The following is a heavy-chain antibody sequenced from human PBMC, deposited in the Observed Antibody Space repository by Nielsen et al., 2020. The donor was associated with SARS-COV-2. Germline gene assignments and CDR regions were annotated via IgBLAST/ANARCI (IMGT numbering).Heavy chain of an antibody. D-gene: IGHD7-27*01. J-gene: IGHJ2*01. CDR1: GYSFTSYW. V-gene: IGHV5-10-1*01. CDR2: IDPSDSYT. CDR3: ARSTGGGYWYFDL. Sequence: KVSCKGSGYSFTSYWISWVRQMPGKGLEWMGRIDPSDSYTNYSPSSQGHVTISADKSISTAYLQWSSLKASDTAMYYCARSTGGGYWYFDLWGRGTLVTVSS.